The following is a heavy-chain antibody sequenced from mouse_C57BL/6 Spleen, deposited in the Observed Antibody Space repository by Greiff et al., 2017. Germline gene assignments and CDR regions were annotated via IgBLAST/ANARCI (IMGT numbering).Heavy chain of an antibody. V-gene: IGHV2-5*01. D-gene: IGHD2-4*01. Sequence: QVQLKESGPGLVQPSQSLSITCTVSGFSLTSYGVHWVRQSPGKGLEWLGVIWRGGSTDYNAAFMSRLSITKDNSKSQVFFKMNSLQADDTAIYYCAKGDYDGEGYYYAMDYWGQGTSVTVSS. CDR3: AKGDYDGEGYYYAMDY. CDR1: GFSLTSYG. CDR2: IWRGGST. J-gene: IGHJ4*01.